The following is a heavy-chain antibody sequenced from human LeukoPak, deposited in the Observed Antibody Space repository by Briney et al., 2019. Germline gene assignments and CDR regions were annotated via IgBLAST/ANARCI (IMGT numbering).Heavy chain of an antibody. CDR2: ISGSGGST. CDR3: ARIRNLHYFDDPNDAFDI. J-gene: IGHJ3*02. D-gene: IGHD2-21*01. CDR1: GFTFSSYA. V-gene: IGHV3-23*01. Sequence: GGSLRLSCAASGFTFSSYAMSWVRQAPGKGLEWVSAISGSGGSTYYADSVKGRFTISRDNSKNTLYLQMNSLRAEDTAVYYCARIRNLHYFDDPNDAFDIWGQGTMVTVSS.